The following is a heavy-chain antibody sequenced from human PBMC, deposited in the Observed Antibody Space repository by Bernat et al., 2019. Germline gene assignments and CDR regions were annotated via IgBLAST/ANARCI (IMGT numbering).Heavy chain of an antibody. J-gene: IGHJ3*02. CDR2: IYYSGST. CDR1: GGSISSSSYY. Sequence: QLQLQESGPGLVKPSETLSLTCTVSGGSISSSSYYWGWIRQPPGKGLEWIGSIYYSGSTYYNPSLKSRVTISVDTSKNQFSLKLSSVTAADTAVYYCASSYYYGSGSHLDIWGQGTMVTVSS. D-gene: IGHD3-10*01. V-gene: IGHV4-39*01. CDR3: ASSYYYGSGSHLDI.